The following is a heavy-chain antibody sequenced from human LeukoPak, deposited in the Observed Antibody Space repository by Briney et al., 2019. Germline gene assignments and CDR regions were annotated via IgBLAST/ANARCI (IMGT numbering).Heavy chain of an antibody. J-gene: IGHJ4*02. Sequence: TGRSLRLSCVASGFTFSSNGMHWVRQAPGKGLEWVAVIWYDGSNKYYADSVKGRFTISRDNSKNTLYLQMYSLRAEDTAVYYCARAEKIAVAGMGYYFDYWGQGTLVTVSS. CDR1: GFTFSSNG. D-gene: IGHD6-19*01. CDR3: ARAEKIAVAGMGYYFDY. V-gene: IGHV3-33*01. CDR2: IWYDGSNK.